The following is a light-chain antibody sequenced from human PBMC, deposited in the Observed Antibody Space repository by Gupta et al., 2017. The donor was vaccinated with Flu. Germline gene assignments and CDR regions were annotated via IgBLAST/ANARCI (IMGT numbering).Light chain of an antibody. V-gene: IGKV3-15*01. Sequence: EIVMTQSPATLSVSPGERATLSCGASQSVRTNVAWYQQKPGQEPRLLIYGSSTRATDVPARFSGSGSGTEFTLTISSLQSEDFAVYYCQQYKNWPFVTFGGGTKVEIK. CDR3: QQYKNWPFVT. CDR2: GSS. CDR1: QSVRTN. J-gene: IGKJ4*01.